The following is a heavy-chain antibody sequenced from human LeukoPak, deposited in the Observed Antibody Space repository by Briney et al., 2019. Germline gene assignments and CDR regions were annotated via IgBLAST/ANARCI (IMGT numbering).Heavy chain of an antibody. CDR1: GFNFANHA. D-gene: IGHD2-21*02. V-gene: IGHV3-23*01. Sequence: GGSLRLSCAASGFNFANHAMSWVRQTPGKGLEWVSAISGGGDITYYADSVTGRFTISRDNSKDTLFLQMHSLRPGGTAVYYCVREDTPATANYWGQGTLVTISS. CDR2: ISGGGDIT. J-gene: IGHJ4*02. CDR3: VREDTPATANY.